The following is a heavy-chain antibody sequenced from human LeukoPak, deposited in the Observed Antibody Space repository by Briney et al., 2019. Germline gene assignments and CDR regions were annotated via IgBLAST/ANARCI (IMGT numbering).Heavy chain of an antibody. Sequence: GESLKISCQGSGYSLTTYWIGWVRPMPGKGLECMGIIYPGDSDTRYSPSFQGQVTISADKSINTAYLQWSSLKASDTAMYYCARLGTYWSNYYFEYWGQGTLVTVSS. D-gene: IGHD3-10*01. CDR2: IYPGDSDT. CDR3: ARLGTYWSNYYFEY. CDR1: GYSLTTYW. J-gene: IGHJ4*02. V-gene: IGHV5-51*01.